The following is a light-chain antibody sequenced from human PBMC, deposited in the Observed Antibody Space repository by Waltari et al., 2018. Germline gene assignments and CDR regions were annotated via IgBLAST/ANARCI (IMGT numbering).Light chain of an antibody. Sequence: DIVMTQSPGTLSLSPGEEASLSCRASQTVSGHYLAWYQHKPGQTPRLLIYHTSARAAGVPDRFRGSGSGTDFTLTISRLEPEDFAVYYCQEYGDTPPYTFGQGTTVEIK. CDR2: HTS. V-gene: IGKV3-20*01. J-gene: IGKJ2*01. CDR1: QTVSGHY. CDR3: QEYGDTPPYT.